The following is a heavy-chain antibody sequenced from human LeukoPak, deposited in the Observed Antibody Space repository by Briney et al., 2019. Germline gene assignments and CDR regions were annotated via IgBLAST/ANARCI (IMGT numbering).Heavy chain of an antibody. CDR1: GFTSTRFW. Sequence: PGESLRLSCAASGFTSTRFWVPWVRQAPGQGLMWVSPVNEDGSRTTYADSVKGRFTVSRHNARDTLYLEMNNLACDDTAVYYCTRGHARSLTRYALDLCGERAKGTVSP. D-gene: IGHD2-2*01. J-gene: IGHJ3*01. CDR3: TRGHARSLTRYALDL. V-gene: IGHV3-74*03. CDR2: VNEDGSRT.